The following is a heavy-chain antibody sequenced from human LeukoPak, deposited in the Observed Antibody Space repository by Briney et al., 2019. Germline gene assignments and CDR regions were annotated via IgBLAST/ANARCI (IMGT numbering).Heavy chain of an antibody. V-gene: IGHV3-7*01. CDR2: IKQDGSEK. D-gene: IGHD3-9*01. J-gene: IGHJ4*02. CDR3: ARHIFPFWGYFDY. CDR1: GFTFSSYW. Sequence: GGSLRPSCAASGFTFSSYWMSWVRQAPGKGLEWVANIKQDGSEKYYVDSVKGRFTISRDNAKNSLYLQMNSLRAEDTAVYYCARHIFPFWGYFDYWGQGTLVTVSS.